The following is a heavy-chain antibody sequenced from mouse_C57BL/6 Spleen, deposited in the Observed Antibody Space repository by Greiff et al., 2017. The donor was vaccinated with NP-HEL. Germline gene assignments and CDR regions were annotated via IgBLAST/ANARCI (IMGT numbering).Heavy chain of an antibody. D-gene: IGHD2-2*01. Sequence: VQLQQSGAELVRPGTSVKVSCKASGYAFPNYLIEWVKQRPGQGLEWIGVINPGSGGTNYNEKFKGKATLTADKSSSTAYMQLSSLTSEDSAVYFCARPIYGYDGYFDVWGTGTTVTVSS. CDR3: ARPIYGYDGYFDV. V-gene: IGHV1-54*01. J-gene: IGHJ1*03. CDR1: GYAFPNYL. CDR2: INPGSGGT.